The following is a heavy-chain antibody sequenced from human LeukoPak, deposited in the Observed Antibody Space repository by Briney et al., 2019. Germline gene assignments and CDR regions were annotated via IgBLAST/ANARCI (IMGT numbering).Heavy chain of an antibody. D-gene: IGHD3-9*01. CDR1: GFTFSSYA. CDR2: ISGSGGST. Sequence: PGGSLRLSCAASGFTFSSYAMSWVRQAPGKGLEWVSAISGSGGSTYYADSVKGRFTISRDNSKNTLYLQMNSLRAGDTAVYYCAKTTTYDILTGYNYFDYWGQGTLVTVSS. CDR3: AKTTTYDILTGYNYFDY. J-gene: IGHJ4*02. V-gene: IGHV3-23*01.